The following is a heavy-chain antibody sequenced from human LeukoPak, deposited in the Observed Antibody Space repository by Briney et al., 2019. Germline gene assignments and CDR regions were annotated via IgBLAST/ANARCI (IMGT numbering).Heavy chain of an antibody. CDR3: AAHRAATYYFDY. V-gene: IGHV4-30-2*01. J-gene: IGHJ4*02. CDR2: IYHSGST. D-gene: IGHD1-14*01. CDR1: GGSISSGGYS. Sequence: SETLSLTCAVSGGSISSGGYSWSWIRQPPGKGLEWIGYIYHSGSTYYNPSLKSRVTISVDRSKNQFSLKLSSVTAADTAVYYCAAHRAATYYFDYWGQGTLVTVYS.